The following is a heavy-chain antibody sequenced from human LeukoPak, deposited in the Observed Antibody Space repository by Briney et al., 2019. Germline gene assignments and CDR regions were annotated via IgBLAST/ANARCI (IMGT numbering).Heavy chain of an antibody. Sequence: ASVKVSCKASRYTFTGYYMHWVRQAPGQGLEWMGWINPNSGGTNFAQKFQGRVTLTRDTSINTAYMEVSSLRSDDTAVYYCARAKLDDCGGVGDQYFQHWGQGTLVTVSS. J-gene: IGHJ1*01. CDR2: INPNSGGT. CDR3: ARAKLDDCGGVGDQYFQH. CDR1: RYTFTGYY. D-gene: IGHD2-21*01. V-gene: IGHV1-2*02.